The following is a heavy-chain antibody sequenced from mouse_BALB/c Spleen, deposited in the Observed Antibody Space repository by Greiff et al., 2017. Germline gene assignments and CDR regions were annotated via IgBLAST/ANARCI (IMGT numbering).Heavy chain of an antibody. CDR2: ISDGGSYT. Sequence: EVQVVESGGGLVKPGGSLKLSCAASGFTFSDYYMYWVRQTPEKRLEWVATISDGGSYTYYPDSVKGRFTISRDNAKNNLYLQMSSLKSEDTAMYYCARAYGYYAMDYWGQGTSVTVSS. J-gene: IGHJ4*01. CDR3: ARAYGYYAMDY. V-gene: IGHV5-4*02. CDR1: GFTFSDYY. D-gene: IGHD1-1*02.